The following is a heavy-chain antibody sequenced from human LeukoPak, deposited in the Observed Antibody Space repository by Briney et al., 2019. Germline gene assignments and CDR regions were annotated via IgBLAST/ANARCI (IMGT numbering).Heavy chain of an antibody. J-gene: IGHJ1*01. Sequence: GGSLRLSCAASGFTFSSYGMHWVRQAPGKGLEWVAFIRYDGSNKYYADSVKGRFTISRDNSKNTLYLQMNSLRAEDTAVYYCAKDLDTIFGVVTYENEYSQHWGQGTLVTVSS. CDR3: AKDLDTIFGVVTYENEYSQH. CDR1: GFTFSSYG. D-gene: IGHD3-3*01. CDR2: IRYDGSNK. V-gene: IGHV3-30*02.